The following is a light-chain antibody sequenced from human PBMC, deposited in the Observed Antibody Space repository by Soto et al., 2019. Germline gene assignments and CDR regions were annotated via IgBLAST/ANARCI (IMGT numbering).Light chain of an antibody. CDR2: DVR. V-gene: IGLV2-14*01. CDR3: SSYTTISTYV. CDR1: SSDVGGYNY. Sequence: QSVLTQPASVSGSPGQSITISCTGTSSDVGGYNYVSWYQQHPGKAPKLMIYDVRNRPSGVSNRFSGSKSVNTASLTISGLQAEDEADYYCSSYTTISTYVFRTGTKLTVL. J-gene: IGLJ1*01.